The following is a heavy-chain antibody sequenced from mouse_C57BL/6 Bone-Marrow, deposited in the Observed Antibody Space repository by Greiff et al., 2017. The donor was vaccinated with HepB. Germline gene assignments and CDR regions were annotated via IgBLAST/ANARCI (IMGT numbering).Heavy chain of an antibody. CDR2: IYPRSGNT. Sequence: VQLQQSGAELARPGASVKLSCKASGYTFTSYGISWVKQGTGQGLEWIGEIYPRSGNTYYNEKFKGKATLTADKSSSTAYRELRSLTSDDSAVYFCARGLLQFAYWGQGTLVTVSA. J-gene: IGHJ3*01. D-gene: IGHD2-3*01. V-gene: IGHV1-81*01. CDR3: ARGLLQFAY. CDR1: GYTFTSYG.